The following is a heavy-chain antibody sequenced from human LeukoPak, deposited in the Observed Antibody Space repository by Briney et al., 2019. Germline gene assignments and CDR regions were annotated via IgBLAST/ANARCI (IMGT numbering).Heavy chain of an antibody. D-gene: IGHD6-19*01. V-gene: IGHV1-69*13. J-gene: IGHJ3*02. CDR3: ARAYSSGRPDAFDI. CDR2: IIPIFGTA. Sequence: SVKVSFKASGYTFISYAISGVRQAPGQGLEWMGGIIPIFGTANYAQKFQGRVTITADESTSTAYMELSSLRSEDTAMYYCARAYSSGRPDAFDIWGQGTMVTVSS. CDR1: GYTFISYA.